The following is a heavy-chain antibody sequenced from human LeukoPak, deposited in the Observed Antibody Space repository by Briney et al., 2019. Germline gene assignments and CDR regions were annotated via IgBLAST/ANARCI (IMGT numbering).Heavy chain of an antibody. Sequence: PGGSLRLSCAASGFTFSSYGMHWVRQVPGKGLEYVSGISSNAASTFYAKSVKGRFIISRDNCQNTLHLQMGSLRSEDTGVYYCARGLPLENFYDTPGSVYWGQGTSVTVSS. J-gene: IGHJ4*02. V-gene: IGHV3-64*01. CDR1: GFTFSSYG. CDR3: ARGLPLENFYDTPGSVY. CDR2: ISSNAAST. D-gene: IGHD3-22*01.